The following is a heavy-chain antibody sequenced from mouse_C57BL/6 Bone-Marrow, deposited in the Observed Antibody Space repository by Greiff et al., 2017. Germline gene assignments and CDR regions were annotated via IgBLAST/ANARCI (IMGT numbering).Heavy chain of an antibody. J-gene: IGHJ3*01. CDR3: ARREVLAWFAY. Sequence: VQLQQPGAELVRPGSSVKLSCKASGYTFTSYWMDWVKQRPGQGLEWIGNIYPSDSETHYNQKFKDKATLTVDKSSSTAYMQLSSLTSEDSAVYYCARREVLAWFAYWGQGTLVTVSA. D-gene: IGHD2-14*01. V-gene: IGHV1-61*01. CDR2: IYPSDSET. CDR1: GYTFTSYW.